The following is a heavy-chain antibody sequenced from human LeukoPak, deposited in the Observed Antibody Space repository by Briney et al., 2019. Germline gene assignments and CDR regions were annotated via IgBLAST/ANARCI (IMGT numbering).Heavy chain of an antibody. Sequence: EASVKVSCKASGGTFSRFVISWVRQAPGQGLEWMGWIMTIYGTANYAQKFQGRVTITADKSTNTVYMELSSLRSDDTAIYFCARGGYSTSWEHNWFDPWGQGTQVIVSS. V-gene: IGHV1-69*06. CDR2: IMTIYGTA. CDR3: ARGGYSTSWEHNWFDP. D-gene: IGHD6-13*01. CDR1: GGTFSRFV. J-gene: IGHJ5*02.